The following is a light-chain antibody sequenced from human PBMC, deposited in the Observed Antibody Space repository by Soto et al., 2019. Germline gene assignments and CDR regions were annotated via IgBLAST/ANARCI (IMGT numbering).Light chain of an antibody. J-gene: IGLJ2*01. CDR1: SSDVGAYNY. Sequence: QSVLTQPASVSGSPGQSITISCTGTSSDVGAYNYVSWYQQHPGKAPKLMIYEVSNRPSGVSNRFSGSKSGSTASLTISGLQAEDEADYYCSSYTRSSTLVFGGGTKVTVL. CDR2: EVS. V-gene: IGLV2-14*01. CDR3: SSYTRSSTLV.